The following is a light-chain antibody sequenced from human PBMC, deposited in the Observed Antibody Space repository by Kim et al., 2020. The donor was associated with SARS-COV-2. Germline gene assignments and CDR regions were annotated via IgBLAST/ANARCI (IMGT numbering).Light chain of an antibody. CDR2: LNSDGSH. V-gene: IGLV4-69*01. CDR1: SGHSSYA. J-gene: IGLJ1*01. CDR3: QTWGTGIRV. Sequence: SVKLTCTLSSGHSSYAIAWHQQQPGKGPRYLMKLNSDGSHSKGDGIPDRFSGSSSGAERYLTISSLQSEDEADYYCQTWGTGIRVFGTGTKVTVL.